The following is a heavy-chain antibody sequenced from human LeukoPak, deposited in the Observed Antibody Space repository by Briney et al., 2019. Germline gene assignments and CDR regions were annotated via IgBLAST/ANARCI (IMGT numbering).Heavy chain of an antibody. CDR3: ARGTTIFGVFDF. J-gene: IGHJ4*02. D-gene: IGHD3-3*01. CDR2: INPSGGST. CDR1: GYTFTSYY. Sequence: ASVKVSCKASGYTFTSYYMNWVRQAPGQGLEWMGVINPSGGSTSYAQKFQGRVTMTRDTSTSTVYMELSSLRSEVTAVYYCARGTTIFGVFDFWGQGTLVTVSS. V-gene: IGHV1-46*01.